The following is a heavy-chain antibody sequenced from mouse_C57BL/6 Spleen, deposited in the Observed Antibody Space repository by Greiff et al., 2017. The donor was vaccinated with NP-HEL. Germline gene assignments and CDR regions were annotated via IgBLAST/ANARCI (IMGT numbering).Heavy chain of an antibody. V-gene: IGHV1-69*01. CDR2: IDPSDSYT. J-gene: IGHJ3*01. D-gene: IGHD1-1*01. Sequence: QVQLQQSGAELVMPGASVKLSCKASGYTFTSYWMHWVKQRPGQGLEWIGEIDPSDSYTNYNQKFKGKSTLTVDKSSSTAYMQLSSLTSEDSAVYYCARRGYYGPSWEPWFAYWGQGTLVTVSA. CDR1: GYTFTSYW. CDR3: ARRGYYGPSWEPWFAY.